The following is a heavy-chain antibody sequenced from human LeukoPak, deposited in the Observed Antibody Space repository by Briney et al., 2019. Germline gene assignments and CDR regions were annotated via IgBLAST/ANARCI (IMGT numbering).Heavy chain of an antibody. CDR1: GFTFSMYW. CDR2: INGDGSNT. CDR3: ARDRNSSPAD. D-gene: IGHD4-11*01. V-gene: IGHV3-74*01. Sequence: GGSLRLSCAASGFTFSMYWMYWVRQAPGKGLVWVSRINGDGSNTGYADPVRGRFTVSRDNARNTLYLQVNSLRGEDTALYYCARDRNSSPADWGQGTLVTVSS. J-gene: IGHJ4*02.